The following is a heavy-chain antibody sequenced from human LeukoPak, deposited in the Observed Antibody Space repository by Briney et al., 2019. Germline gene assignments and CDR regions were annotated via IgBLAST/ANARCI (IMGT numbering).Heavy chain of an antibody. Sequence: SETLSLTSTVAGGSISSYYGSWIRQPAGEGLEWIGRFYTRESTNYNRSLRSRVSMSVDTSKHQFSLKLRAVTAADTAVYYCARDQGLGVRSSGYYWTTPFAYWGQGTLVTVSS. CDR2: FYTREST. D-gene: IGHD3-22*01. CDR3: ARDQGLGVRSSGYYWTTPFAY. J-gene: IGHJ4*02. V-gene: IGHV4-4*07. CDR1: GGSISSYY.